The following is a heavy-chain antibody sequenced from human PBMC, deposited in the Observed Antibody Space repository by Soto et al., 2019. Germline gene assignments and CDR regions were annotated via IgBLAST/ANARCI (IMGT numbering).Heavy chain of an antibody. CDR3: ARDRGGYYYGMDV. CDR1: GYTFTSYY. V-gene: IGHV1-46*03. Sequence: ASVKVSCKASGYTFTSYYMHWVRQAPGQGLEWMGIINPSGGSTSYAQKFQGRVTMTRDTSTSTVYMELSSLRSEDPAVYYCARDRGGYYYGMDVWGQGTTVTAP. CDR2: INPSGGST. J-gene: IGHJ6*02. D-gene: IGHD3-10*01.